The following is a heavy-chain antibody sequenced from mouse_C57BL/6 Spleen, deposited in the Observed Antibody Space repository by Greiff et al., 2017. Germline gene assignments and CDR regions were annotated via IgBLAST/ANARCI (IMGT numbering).Heavy chain of an antibody. Sequence: DVQLQESGPGLVKPSPSLSLTCSVTGYSITSGYYWNWIRQFPGNKLEWMGYISYDGSNNYNPSLKNRISITRDTSKNQFFLKLTSVTTEDTATYYCSSPYYYGSSYVLAWFAYWGQGTLVTVSA. CDR2: ISYDGSN. CDR3: SSPYYYGSSYVLAWFAY. V-gene: IGHV3-6*01. D-gene: IGHD1-1*01. CDR1: GYSITSGYY. J-gene: IGHJ3*01.